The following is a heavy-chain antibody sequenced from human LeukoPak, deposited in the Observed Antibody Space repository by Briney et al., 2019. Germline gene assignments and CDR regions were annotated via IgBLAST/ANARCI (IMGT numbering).Heavy chain of an antibody. D-gene: IGHD2-21*02. J-gene: IGHJ4*02. CDR3: ARELKYGGGDCYFDS. Sequence: GGSLRLFCAASGFTFSDYCLSWVRQAPGKGLEWVSYISDSGSNIFYADSVKGRFTISRDNAENSLYLQMNSLRAEDTAIYYCARELKYGGGDCYFDSWGQGTLVTVSS. CDR1: GFTFSDYC. V-gene: IGHV3-11*01. CDR2: ISDSGSNI.